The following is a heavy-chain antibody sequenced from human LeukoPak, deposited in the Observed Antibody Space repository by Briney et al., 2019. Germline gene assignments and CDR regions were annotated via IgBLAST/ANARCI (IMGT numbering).Heavy chain of an antibody. CDR1: GFTFSTYN. CDR3: ARDVYGSGGRWFDP. CDR2: ISSSYSTM. Sequence: GGSLRLSCAASGFTFSTYNMDWVRQAPGKGLEWVSYISSSYSTMYYADSVKGRFTISRDNAKNSLYLQMNSLRAEDTAVYYCARDVYGSGGRWFDPWGQGTLVTVSS. J-gene: IGHJ5*02. V-gene: IGHV3-48*04. D-gene: IGHD3-10*01.